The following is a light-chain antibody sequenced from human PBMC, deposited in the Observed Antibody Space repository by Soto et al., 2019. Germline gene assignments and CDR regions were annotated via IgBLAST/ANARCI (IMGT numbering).Light chain of an antibody. CDR3: QQYTGPPTT. J-gene: IGKJ5*01. CDR2: ITS. Sequence: IVLTQSPATLSVSPGERATLSCRASQSVNYNLAWYQQKPGHAPRLLIYITSTRATGIPARFSGSGSGTDFTLTITRLEPEDSAVYFCQQYTGPPTTFGQGTRLEIK. V-gene: IGKV3-15*01. CDR1: QSVNYN.